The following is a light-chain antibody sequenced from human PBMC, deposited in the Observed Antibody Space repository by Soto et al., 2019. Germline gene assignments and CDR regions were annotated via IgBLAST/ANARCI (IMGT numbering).Light chain of an antibody. CDR1: QTVSSSY. V-gene: IGKV3-20*01. Sequence: EIVLTQSPCTLSLSPGERATLSCRASQTVSSSYLAWYRQKPGQAPRLLIYGASSRAAGIQDRVSGSGSGTDFTLTISRLEPEDFAVYYCQQYGSSPLTFGGGTKVEIK. J-gene: IGKJ4*01. CDR3: QQYGSSPLT. CDR2: GAS.